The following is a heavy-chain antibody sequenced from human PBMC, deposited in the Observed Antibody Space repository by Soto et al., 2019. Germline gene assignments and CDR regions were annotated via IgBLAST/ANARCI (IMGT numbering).Heavy chain of an antibody. Sequence: GGSLRLSCAASGFTFSNAWMSWVRQAPGKGLEWVGRIKSKTDGGTTDYAAPVKGRFTISRDDSKNTLYLQMNSLKTEDTAVYYWTTGWLPYYYYGMDVWGQGTTVTVSS. J-gene: IGHJ6*02. CDR1: GFTFSNAW. V-gene: IGHV3-15*01. D-gene: IGHD5-12*01. CDR2: IKSKTDGGTT. CDR3: TTGWLPYYYYGMDV.